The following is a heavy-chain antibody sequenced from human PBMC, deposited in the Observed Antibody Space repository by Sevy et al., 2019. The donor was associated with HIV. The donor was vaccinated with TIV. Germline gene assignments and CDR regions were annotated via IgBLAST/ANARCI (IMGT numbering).Heavy chain of an antibody. CDR2: TNSDSGVT. J-gene: IGHJ6*02. Sequence: ASVKVSCKASGYIFTDYYIHWVRQAPGQGLEWMAWTNSDSGVTNYAQKFQGEVTVTRDTSLSTAYLELTRLKSNDTAIYYCARLTTQPTSDLYRMDVWGQGTTVTVSS. CDR1: GYIFTDYY. CDR3: ARLTTQPTSDLYRMDV. V-gene: IGHV1-2*02. D-gene: IGHD4-17*01.